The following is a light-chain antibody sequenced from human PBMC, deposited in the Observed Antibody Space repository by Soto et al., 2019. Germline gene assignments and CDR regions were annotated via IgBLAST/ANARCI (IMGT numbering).Light chain of an antibody. Sequence: QSVLTQPASVSATPGEKVTISCSGRGSNIGRNYVSWYRQLPGTAPQLLIYDDNKRHSGVPDRLSGSRYGTSASLAIAGLQPGDEADYYCGTWDESLGAGVFGGGTNVNVL. CDR3: GTWDESLGAGV. CDR2: DDN. CDR1: GSNIGRNY. J-gene: IGLJ2*01. V-gene: IGLV1-51*01.